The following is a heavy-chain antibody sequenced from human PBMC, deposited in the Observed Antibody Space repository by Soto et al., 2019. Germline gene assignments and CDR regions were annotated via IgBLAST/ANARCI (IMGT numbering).Heavy chain of an antibody. D-gene: IGHD3-3*01. CDR1: GGSISSSSYY. Sequence: QLQLQESGPGLVRPSETLSLTCTVSGGSISSSSYYWGWIRQPPGKGLEWIGSIYYSGSTYYNPSLKSRVTISVDTSKNQFSLKLSSVTAADTAVYYCARLDLAPDYDFWSGLDQGEKSRFDPWGQGTLVTVSS. V-gene: IGHV4-39*01. CDR3: ARLDLAPDYDFWSGLDQGEKSRFDP. J-gene: IGHJ5*02. CDR2: IYYSGST.